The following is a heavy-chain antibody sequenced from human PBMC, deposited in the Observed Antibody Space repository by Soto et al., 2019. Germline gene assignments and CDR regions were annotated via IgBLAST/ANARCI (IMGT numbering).Heavy chain of an antibody. CDR3: ARESHDVSVVKVTVLGPFTWFDP. D-gene: IGHD2-2*01. CDR1: GDTLSNYA. CDR2: TLPVFGKS. V-gene: IGHV1-69*06. Sequence: SVKVSCKASGDTLSNYAISWVRQAPGQGLEWMGGTLPVFGKSTYAQNFQGRVTITADTSSNTAYLELSSLTSEDTAIYYCARESHDVSVVKVTVLGPFTWFDPWGQGTLVTVSS. J-gene: IGHJ5*02.